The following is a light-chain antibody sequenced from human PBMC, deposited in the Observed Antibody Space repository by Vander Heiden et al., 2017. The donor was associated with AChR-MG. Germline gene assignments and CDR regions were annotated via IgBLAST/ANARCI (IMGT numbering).Light chain of an antibody. CDR1: RSNIGAGYD. Sequence: QSVLTPPPPVSGAPGQRATISCTGSRSNIGAGYDVQGYRQLPGTAPTLIISGNNNRPSGVPDRFSGSKSGTSASLAITGLQVEDEADYYCQSYDNSVRAVLFGGGTKLAGL. CDR3: QSYDNSVRAVL. CDR2: GNN. V-gene: IGLV1-40*01. J-gene: IGLJ2*01.